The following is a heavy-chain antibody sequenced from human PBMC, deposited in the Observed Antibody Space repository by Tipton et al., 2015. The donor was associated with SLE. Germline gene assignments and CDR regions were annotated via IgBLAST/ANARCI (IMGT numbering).Heavy chain of an antibody. D-gene: IGHD3-10*01. J-gene: IGHJ4*02. V-gene: IGHV4-39*07. CDR3: ATPGYFGSGSSVAY. CDR2: IYSSGYT. CDR1: GGSITSSSYY. Sequence: TLSLTCTVSGGSITSSSYYWVWIRQPPGKGLVWIGSIYSSGYTYYNPSLKSRISISVDTSKSQFSLKLNSVTAADTAVYYCATPGYFGSGSSVAYWGQGTLVAVSS.